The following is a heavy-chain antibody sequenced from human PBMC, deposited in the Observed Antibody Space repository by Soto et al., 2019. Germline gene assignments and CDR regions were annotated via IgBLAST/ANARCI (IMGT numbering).Heavy chain of an antibody. CDR2: TYYNGRT. J-gene: IGHJ5*01. CDR1: DGSVSSSTFY. V-gene: IGHV4-39*01. D-gene: IGHD6-19*01. CDR3: ARLGEGSSGWYPYNYFDS. Sequence: LQLQESGPGLVRPSETLSLTCSVSDGSVSSSTFYWVWIRQSPGKGLEWIGTTYYNGRTYYNPSLKSRVTISVDTSKNQFSLRLSYVTAADTAVYHCARLGEGSSGWYPYNYFDSWGQGTLVTVSS.